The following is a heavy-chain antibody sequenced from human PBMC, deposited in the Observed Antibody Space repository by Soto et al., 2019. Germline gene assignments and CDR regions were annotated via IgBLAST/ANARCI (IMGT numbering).Heavy chain of an antibody. Sequence: GGSLRLSCVASGFSLANYPMNWVRQTPGKGLEWISYSSPRGDTIYYADSVEGRFTISRDNARNSLSLHMSSLRDEDSALYYCAQGPHTNVGWPYYFESWGHGVPVTVSS. CDR1: GFSLANYP. V-gene: IGHV3-48*02. D-gene: IGHD6-19*01. J-gene: IGHJ4*01. CDR3: AQGPHTNVGWPYYFES. CDR2: SSPRGDTI.